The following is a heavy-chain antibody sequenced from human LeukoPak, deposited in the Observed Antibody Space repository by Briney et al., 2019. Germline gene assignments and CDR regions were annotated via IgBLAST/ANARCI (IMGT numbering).Heavy chain of an antibody. D-gene: IGHD3-9*01. V-gene: IGHV4-59*08. Sequence: SETLSLTCTVSGGSISSYYWSWIRQPPGKGLEWIGYIYYSGSTNYNPPLKSRVTISVDTSKNQFSLKLRSVTAADTAVYYCARLGRDYDILTGYYHPPLWGQGTLVTVSS. CDR1: GGSISSYY. CDR2: IYYSGST. CDR3: ARLGRDYDILTGYYHPPL. J-gene: IGHJ4*02.